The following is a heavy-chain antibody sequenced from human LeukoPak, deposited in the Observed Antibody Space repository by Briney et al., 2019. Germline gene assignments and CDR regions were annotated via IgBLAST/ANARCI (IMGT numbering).Heavy chain of an antibody. CDR3: ARGGYCSSTSCRRLIDY. D-gene: IGHD2-2*03. CDR1: GFTFSSYS. J-gene: IGHJ4*02. V-gene: IGHV3-21*01. Sequence: GGSLRLSCAASGFTFSSYSMNWVRQAPGKGLEWVSSISSSSSYIYYADSVKGRFTISRDNAKNSLYLQMNSLRAEDTAVYYCARGGYCSSTSCRRLIDYWGQGTLVTVSS. CDR2: ISSSSSYI.